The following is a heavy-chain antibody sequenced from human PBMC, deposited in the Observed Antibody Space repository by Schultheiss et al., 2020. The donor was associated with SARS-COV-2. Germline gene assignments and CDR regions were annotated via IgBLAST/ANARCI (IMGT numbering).Heavy chain of an antibody. D-gene: IGHD2-21*01. J-gene: IGHJ6*03. CDR2: IYYSGST. Sequence: SETLSLTCAVSGDSISSGGWSWIRQPPGKGLELIGYIYYSGSTYYNPSLKSRVTISVDTSKKKFSLKLVSVTAADTAVYYCARDHLVGGYYYYYMDVWGKGTTVTVSS. CDR1: GDSISSGG. V-gene: IGHV4-31*11. CDR3: ARDHLVGGYYYYYMDV.